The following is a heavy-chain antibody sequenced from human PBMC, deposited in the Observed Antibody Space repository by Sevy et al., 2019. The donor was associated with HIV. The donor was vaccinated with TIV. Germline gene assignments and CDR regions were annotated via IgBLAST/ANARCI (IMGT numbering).Heavy chain of an antibody. CDR3: AKTFAIFGVLMSPDFDP. CDR1: GFTFSNYR. J-gene: IGHJ5*02. V-gene: IGHV3-33*06. D-gene: IGHD3-3*01. Sequence: GGSLRLSCAASGFTFSNYRMHWVRQAPGKGLEWVAVIWYDGSYKYYADSVKGRFTISRDNTKSTLYLQMNSLRAEDTALYYCAKTFAIFGVLMSPDFDPWGQGTLVTVSS. CDR2: IWYDGSYK.